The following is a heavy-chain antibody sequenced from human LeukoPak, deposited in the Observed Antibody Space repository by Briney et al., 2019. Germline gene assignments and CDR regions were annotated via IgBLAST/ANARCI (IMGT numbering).Heavy chain of an antibody. CDR3: ARDSPHLRFGELLSGLDY. Sequence: GASVTVSCKASGYTFTSYYMHWVRQAPGQGLEWMGIINPSGGSTSYAQKFQGRVTMTRDTSTSTVYMGLSSLRSEDTAVYYCARDSPHLRFGELLSGLDYWGQGTLVTVSS. CDR2: INPSGGST. D-gene: IGHD3-10*01. CDR1: GYTFTSYY. V-gene: IGHV1-46*01. J-gene: IGHJ4*02.